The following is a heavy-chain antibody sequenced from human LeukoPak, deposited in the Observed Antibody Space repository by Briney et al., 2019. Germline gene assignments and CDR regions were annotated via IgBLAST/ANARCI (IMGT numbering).Heavy chain of an antibody. D-gene: IGHD2-2*03. V-gene: IGHV1-2*02. J-gene: IGHJ4*02. Sequence: ASVKVSCKTSGYIFTDSYLHWVRHAPGQGFEWMGGINPNSGDTNFAQKFQGRVTMTRDTSISTAYMELRRLKSDDTAVYYCARVGGLGYCTSTTCYWFDYWGQGTLVTVSS. CDR2: INPNSGDT. CDR3: ARVGGLGYCTSTTCYWFDY. CDR1: GYIFTDSY.